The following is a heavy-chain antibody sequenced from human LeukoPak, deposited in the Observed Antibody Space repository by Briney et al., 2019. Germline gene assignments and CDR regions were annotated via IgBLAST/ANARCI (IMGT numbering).Heavy chain of an antibody. D-gene: IGHD4-23*01. Sequence: GRSLRLSCAASGFTFSSYAMHWVRQAPGKGLEWVAVISYDGSNKYYADSVKGRFTISRDNPKNTLYLQMNSLRAEDTAVYYCARGGRTVVTLYYWGQGTLVTVSS. CDR2: ISYDGSNK. CDR1: GFTFSSYA. CDR3: ARGGRTVVTLYY. V-gene: IGHV3-30-3*01. J-gene: IGHJ4*02.